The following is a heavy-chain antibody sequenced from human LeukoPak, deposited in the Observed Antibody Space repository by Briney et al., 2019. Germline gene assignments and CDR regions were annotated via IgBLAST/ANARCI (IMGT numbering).Heavy chain of an antibody. CDR3: ATLRGRQWLVLDY. CDR2: IYYRVTS. V-gene: IGHV4-59*01. CDR1: GDSISTY. D-gene: IGHD6-19*01. J-gene: IGHJ4*02. Sequence: SETLSLTCTVSGDSISTYWSWIRQPPGKGVEWIGYIYYRVTSDYNPSLKSRVTMSVDMSTRQISLKLSSVTAADTAVYYCATLRGRQWLVLDYWGQGTLVTVSS.